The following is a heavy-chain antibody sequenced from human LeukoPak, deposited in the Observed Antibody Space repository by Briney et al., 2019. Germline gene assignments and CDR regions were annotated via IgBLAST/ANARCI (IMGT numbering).Heavy chain of an antibody. CDR1: GFTFSSYA. V-gene: IGHV3-23*01. J-gene: IGHJ3*02. D-gene: IGHD5-18*01. CDR3: AKRLSGYSYGSGAFDI. CDR2: ISGSGGST. Sequence: GGSLRLSCAASGFTFSSYAMSWVRQAPGKGLEWVSAISGSGGSTYYADSVKGRFTISRDNSKNTLYLQMNSLRAEDTAVYYCAKRLSGYSYGSGAFDIWGQGTMVTVSS.